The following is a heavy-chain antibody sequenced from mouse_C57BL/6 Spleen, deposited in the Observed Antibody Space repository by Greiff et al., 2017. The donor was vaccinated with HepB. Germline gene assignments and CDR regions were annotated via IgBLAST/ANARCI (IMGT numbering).Heavy chain of an antibody. CDR1: GYTFTSYG. J-gene: IGHJ4*01. CDR3: ARYIYDGYYDYAMDY. D-gene: IGHD2-3*01. CDR2: IYPRSGNT. V-gene: IGHV1-81*01. Sequence: QVQLQQSGAELARPGASVKLSCKASGYTFTSYGISWVKQRTGQGLEWIGEIYPRSGNTYYNEKFKGKATLTADKSSSTAYMELRSLTSEDSAVYFCARYIYDGYYDYAMDYWGQGTSVTVSS.